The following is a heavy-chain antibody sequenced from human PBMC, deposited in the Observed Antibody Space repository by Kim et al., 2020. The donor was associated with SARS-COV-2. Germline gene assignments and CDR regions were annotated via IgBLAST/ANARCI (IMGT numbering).Heavy chain of an antibody. CDR3: ARDSVRGVIDY. J-gene: IGHJ4*02. Sequence: SETLSLTCTVSGGSISSYYWSWIRQPPGKGLEWIGYIYYSGSTNYNPSLKSRVTISVDTSKNQFSLKLSSVTAADTAVYYCARDSVRGVIDYWGQGTLVTVSS. V-gene: IGHV4-59*01. D-gene: IGHD3-10*01. CDR2: IYYSGST. CDR1: GGSISSYY.